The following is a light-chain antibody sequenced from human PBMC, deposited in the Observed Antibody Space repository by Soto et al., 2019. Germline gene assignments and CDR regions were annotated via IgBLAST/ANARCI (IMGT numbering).Light chain of an antibody. Sequence: DVQLTQSPSSVSASVGDRLTITCRASQDINDFLAWYQQEPGKAPKFLISSASNLQSGVPSRFSGSGSGTDFNLTINSLQREDFATYYCQQANSFPYTFGQGTKLEI. V-gene: IGKV1-12*01. CDR3: QQANSFPYT. J-gene: IGKJ2*01. CDR1: QDINDF. CDR2: SAS.